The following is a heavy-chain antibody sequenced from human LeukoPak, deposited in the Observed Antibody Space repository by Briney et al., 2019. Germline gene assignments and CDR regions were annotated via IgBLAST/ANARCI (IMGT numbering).Heavy chain of an antibody. D-gene: IGHD4-17*01. CDR3: ARGPTVTAVWEYY. CDR2: IYTSGST. CDR1: GGSISSYY. Sequence: SETLPLTCTVSGGSISSYYWSWIRQPAGKGLEWIGRIYTSGSTNYNPSLKSRVTMSVDTSKNQCSLKLSVVTAADTAVYYCARGPTVTAVWEYYWGQGTLVTVSS. J-gene: IGHJ4*02. V-gene: IGHV4-4*07.